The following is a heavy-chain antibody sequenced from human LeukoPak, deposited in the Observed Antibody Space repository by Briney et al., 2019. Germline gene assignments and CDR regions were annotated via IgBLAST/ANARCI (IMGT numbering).Heavy chain of an antibody. Sequence: SETLSLTCTVSGGSTSSYYWSWIRQPPGKGLEWIGYIYYSGSTNYNPSLKSRVTISVDTSKNQFSLKLSSVTAADTAVYYCARDTIPAATYYYYGMDVWGQGTTVTVSS. V-gene: IGHV4-59*01. J-gene: IGHJ6*02. CDR3: ARDTIPAATYYYYGMDV. CDR2: IYYSGST. CDR1: GGSTSSYY. D-gene: IGHD2-2*01.